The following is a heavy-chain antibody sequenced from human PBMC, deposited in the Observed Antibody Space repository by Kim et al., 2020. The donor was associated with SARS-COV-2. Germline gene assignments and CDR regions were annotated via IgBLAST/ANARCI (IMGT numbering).Heavy chain of an antibody. CDR1: GGTFSSYA. CDR2: IIPIFGTA. Sequence: SVKVSCKASGGTFSSYAISWVRQAPGQGLEWMGGIIPIFGTANYAQKFPGRVTITADESTSTAYMELSSLRSEDTAVYYCASPYCSSTSCSEDGYFQHWGQGTLVTVSS. J-gene: IGHJ1*01. D-gene: IGHD2-2*01. CDR3: ASPYCSSTSCSEDGYFQH. V-gene: IGHV1-69*13.